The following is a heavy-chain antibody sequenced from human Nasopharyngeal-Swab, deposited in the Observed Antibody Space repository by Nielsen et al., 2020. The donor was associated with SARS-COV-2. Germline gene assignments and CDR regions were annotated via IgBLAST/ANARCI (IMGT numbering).Heavy chain of an antibody. J-gene: IGHJ6*02. CDR3: ARDLRLRAMDV. Sequence: WIRQPPGKGLEWIGYIYYGGSTYYNPSLKSRVTISVDTSKNQFSLKLSSVAAADTAVYYCARDLRLRAMDVWGQGTTVTVSS. D-gene: IGHD4-17*01. CDR2: IYYGGST. V-gene: IGHV4-31*02.